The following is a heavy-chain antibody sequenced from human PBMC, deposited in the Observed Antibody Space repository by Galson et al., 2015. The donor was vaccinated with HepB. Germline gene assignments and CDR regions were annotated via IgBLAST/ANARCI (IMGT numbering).Heavy chain of an antibody. CDR2: IYPGDSDT. CDR3: ARVEDIVVVVAATLDY. CDR1: GYSFTSYW. J-gene: IGHJ4*02. Sequence: QSGAEVKKPGESLRISCKGSGYSFTSYWISWVRQMPGKGLEWMGIIYPGDSDTRYSPSFQGQVTISADKSISTAYLQWSSLKASDTAMYYCARVEDIVVVVAATLDYWGQGTLVTVSS. V-gene: IGHV5-51*01. D-gene: IGHD2-15*01.